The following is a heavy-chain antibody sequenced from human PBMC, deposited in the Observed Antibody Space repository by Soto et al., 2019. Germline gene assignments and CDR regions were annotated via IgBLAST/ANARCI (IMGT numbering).Heavy chain of an antibody. J-gene: IGHJ6*02. CDR3: ARDEQLWCRRNYYYYGMDV. CDR1: GFTFSSYW. CDR2: INSDGSST. D-gene: IGHD5-18*01. Sequence: EVQLVESGGGLVQPGGSLRLSCAASGFTFSSYWMHWVRQAPGKGLVWVSRINSDGSSTSYADSVKGRFTISRDNAKNTQYLQMNSLRDEDTAVYYCARDEQLWCRRNYYYYGMDVWGQGTTVTVSS. V-gene: IGHV3-74*01.